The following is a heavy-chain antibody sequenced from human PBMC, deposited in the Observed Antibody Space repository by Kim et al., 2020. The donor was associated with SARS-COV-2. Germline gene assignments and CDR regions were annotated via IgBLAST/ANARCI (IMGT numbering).Heavy chain of an antibody. CDR1: GGTFSSYT. V-gene: IGHV1-69*04. D-gene: IGHD4-17*01. CDR3: ARDDYGDYGRVGEIDPVVDY. CDR2: IISILGIA. J-gene: IGHJ4*02. Sequence: SVKVSCKASGGTFSSYTSSWVRQAPGQGLEWMGRIISILGIANYAQKCQGRVTITADKSTSKAYMDLSSLRSEDTAVYYCARDDYGDYGRVGEIDPVVDYWGQGTLVTVSS.